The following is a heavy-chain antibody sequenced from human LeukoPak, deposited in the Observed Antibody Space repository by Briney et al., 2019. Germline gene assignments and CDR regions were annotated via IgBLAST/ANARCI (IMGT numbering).Heavy chain of an antibody. D-gene: IGHD3-22*01. CDR1: GGSISSSSYY. J-gene: IGHJ4*02. CDR2: IYYSGST. Sequence: SETLSLTCTVSGGSISSSSYYWGWIRPPPGKGLEWIGSIYYSGSTYYNPSLKSRVTISVDTSKNQFSLKLSSVTAADTAVYYCVRHFTEALYYDSSGYPLDYWGQGTLVTVSS. CDR3: VRHFTEALYYDSSGYPLDY. V-gene: IGHV4-39*01.